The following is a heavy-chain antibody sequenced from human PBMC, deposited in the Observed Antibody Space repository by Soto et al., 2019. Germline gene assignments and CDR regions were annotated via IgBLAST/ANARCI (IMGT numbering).Heavy chain of an antibody. Sequence: PSETLSLTCVVSGDSFRDYYWSWIRQSPGVGLEWIGGINPSGRTEYNPSLRGRVTLSVDTCQKQFPLTLSTITAAGTAVYYCARTRNRWFDSWGQGTLVTVSS. CDR2: INPSGRT. CDR3: ARTRNRWFDS. D-gene: IGHD1-1*01. CDR1: GDSFRDYY. J-gene: IGHJ5*01. V-gene: IGHV4-34*01.